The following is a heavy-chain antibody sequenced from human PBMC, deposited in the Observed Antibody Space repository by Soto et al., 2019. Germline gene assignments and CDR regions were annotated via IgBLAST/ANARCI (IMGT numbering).Heavy chain of an antibody. CDR1: GGSISSDDYY. CDR3: AREALEHDAFNI. J-gene: IGHJ3*02. V-gene: IGHV4-30-4*01. D-gene: IGHD3-16*02. Sequence: QVQLQESGPGRVKPSQTLSLTCTVSGGSISSDDYYWTWIRQPPGKGLEWIGYIYYTGNTFYNPSLKSRLXIXIXXSNNQFSLKLSSVTAADTAVYYCAREALEHDAFNIWGQGTMVTVSS. CDR2: IYYTGNT.